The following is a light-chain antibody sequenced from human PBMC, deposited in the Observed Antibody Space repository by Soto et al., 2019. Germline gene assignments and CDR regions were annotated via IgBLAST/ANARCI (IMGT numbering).Light chain of an antibody. J-gene: IGKJ5*01. CDR1: QTISGT. CDR2: DAS. V-gene: IGKV3-11*01. CDR3: QQRNNWPPIT. Sequence: EIVMTQSPATLSVSPGGRATLSCRPSQTISGTLAWYQQKPGQAPRLLIYDASTRATGIPARFSGSGSETDFTLTITSLEPEDFAVYYCQQRNNWPPITFGQGTRLEIK.